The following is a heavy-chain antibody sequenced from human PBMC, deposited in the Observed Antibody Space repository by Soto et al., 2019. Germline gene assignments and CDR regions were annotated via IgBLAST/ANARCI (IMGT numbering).Heavy chain of an antibody. CDR1: GFTFSNYG. J-gene: IGHJ4*02. CDR3: AKDGAPRYCSGRSCHPAGAY. V-gene: IGHV3-30*18. Sequence: QVQLVESGGGVVQPGRSLRLSCAGSGFTFSNYGLHWVRQTPGKGLEWVAFISHDGSNKYYADSVKGRFTISRDSAKSTLYLRMVSLRVEATAVYYCAKDGAPRYCSGRSCHPAGAYWGQGTLVTVSS. D-gene: IGHD2-15*01. CDR2: ISHDGSNK.